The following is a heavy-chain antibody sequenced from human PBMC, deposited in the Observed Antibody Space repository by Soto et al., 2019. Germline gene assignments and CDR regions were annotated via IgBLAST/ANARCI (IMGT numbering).Heavy chain of an antibody. CDR3: ARDPYSSSWYSSYYYYGMDV. V-gene: IGHV1-2*02. CDR1: GGTFSSYA. Sequence: ASVKVSCKASGGTFSSYAISWVRQAPGQGLEWMGWINPNSGGTNYAQKFQGRVTMTRDTPISTAYMELSRLRSDDTAVYYCARDPYSSSWYSSYYYYGMDVWGQGTTVTVSS. D-gene: IGHD6-13*01. CDR2: INPNSGGT. J-gene: IGHJ6*02.